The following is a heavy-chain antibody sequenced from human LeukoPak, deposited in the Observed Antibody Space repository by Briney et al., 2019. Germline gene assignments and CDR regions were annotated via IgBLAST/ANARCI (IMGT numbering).Heavy chain of an antibody. CDR3: ARGYSNPPLEY. CDR1: GGTVSGYG. D-gene: IGHD4-11*01. Sequence: PGGSLRLSCAASGGTVSGYGMNWVRQAPGKGLEWVSSISGGGDTIHYADSLKGRFTMSRDNAKNSLYLQMNSLRAEDTAVYYCARGYSNPPLEYWGQGTLVTVSS. J-gene: IGHJ4*02. CDR2: ISGGGDTI. V-gene: IGHV3-48*01.